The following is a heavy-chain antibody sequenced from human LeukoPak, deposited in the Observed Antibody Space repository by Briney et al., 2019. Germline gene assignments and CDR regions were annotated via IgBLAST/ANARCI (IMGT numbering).Heavy chain of an antibody. Sequence: PGGSLRLSCAASGFTFSSYAMSWVRQAPGKGLEWVSYISSSGSTIYYADSVKGRFTISRDNAKNSLYLQMNSLRAEDTAVYYCAKDRNWAFDYWGQGTLVTVSS. V-gene: IGHV3-48*04. D-gene: IGHD7-27*01. CDR2: ISSSGSTI. CDR3: AKDRNWAFDY. CDR1: GFTFSSYA. J-gene: IGHJ4*02.